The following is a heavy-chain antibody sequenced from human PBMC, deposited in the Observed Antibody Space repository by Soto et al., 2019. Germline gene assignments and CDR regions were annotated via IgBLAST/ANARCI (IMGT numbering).Heavy chain of an antibody. CDR1: GYTFTIYD. V-gene: IGHV1-8*02. Sequence: GASVKVSSTASGYTFTIYDINWVRQATGQGLEWIGWMNPNSGNTDYAQKLQGRVTMTTNTSTSTAYMELSSLRSEDTAVYYCARGYYYGSGKRYWYFDLWCRGTLVTVSS. CDR3: ARGYYYGSGKRYWYFDL. J-gene: IGHJ2*01. D-gene: IGHD3-10*01. CDR2: MNPNSGNT.